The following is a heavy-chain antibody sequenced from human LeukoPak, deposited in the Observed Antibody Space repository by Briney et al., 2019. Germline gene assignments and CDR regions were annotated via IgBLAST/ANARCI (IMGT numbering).Heavy chain of an antibody. CDR1: GFTFTSSA. Sequence: VKVSCKASGFTFTSSAVQWVRQARGQRLEWIGWIVVGSGNTNYAQKFQERVTITRDMSTSTAYMELSSLRSEDTAVYYCAADQTVNYYYYGMDVWGQGTTVTVSS. CDR2: IVVGSGNT. J-gene: IGHJ6*02. CDR3: AADQTVNYYYYGMDV. V-gene: IGHV1-58*01.